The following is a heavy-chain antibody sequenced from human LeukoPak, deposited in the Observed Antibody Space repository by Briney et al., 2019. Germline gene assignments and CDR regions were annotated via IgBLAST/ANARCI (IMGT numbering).Heavy chain of an antibody. J-gene: IGHJ4*02. CDR3: ARVAAPNYDILTGPGS. V-gene: IGHV3-21*01. CDR1: GFTFSSYS. D-gene: IGHD3-9*01. CDR2: ISSSSSYI. Sequence: GGSLRLSCAASGFTFSSYSMNWVRQAPGKGLEWVSSISSSSSYIYYADSAKGRFTISRDNAKNSLYLQMNSLRAEDTAVYYCARVAAPNYDILTGPGSWGQGTLVTVSS.